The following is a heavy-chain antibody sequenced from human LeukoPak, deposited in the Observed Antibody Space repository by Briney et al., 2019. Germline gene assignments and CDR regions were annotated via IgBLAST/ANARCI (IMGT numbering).Heavy chain of an antibody. D-gene: IGHD4-17*01. J-gene: IGHJ4*02. V-gene: IGHV4-4*07. CDR2: LHTSGST. Sequence: SETLSLTCTASGGSISSYYWSWIRQPAGEGLEWIGRLHTSGSTHYNASLKSRVTMSVDTSKNQFSLKLSSVTAADTAVYYCARDFGYGDYFFDDWGQGTLVTVSS. CDR1: GGSISSYY. CDR3: ARDFGYGDYFFDD.